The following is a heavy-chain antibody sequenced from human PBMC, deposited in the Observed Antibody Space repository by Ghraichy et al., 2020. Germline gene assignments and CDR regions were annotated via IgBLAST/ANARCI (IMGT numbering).Heavy chain of an antibody. CDR1: GYSFITYW. CDR3: ARLRGGSGCYVGFWDY. V-gene: IGHV5-51*01. Sequence: GESLNISCKASGYSFITYWIGWVRQMPGKGLEWMGIIHPGDSDTRYSPSFQDQVSISADKSIPTAYLQWRTLKASDTAMYYCARLRGGSGCYVGFWDYWGQGALFTVSS. CDR2: IHPGDSDT. J-gene: IGHJ4*02. D-gene: IGHD6-19*01.